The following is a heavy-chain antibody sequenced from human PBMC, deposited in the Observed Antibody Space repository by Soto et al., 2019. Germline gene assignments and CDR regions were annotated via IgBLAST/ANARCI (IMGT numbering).Heavy chain of an antibody. J-gene: IGHJ4*02. CDR3: ARDWANGAWVGEFFGDY. V-gene: IGHV3-48*01. CDR2: ISSSSSTI. CDR1: GFTFSSYS. D-gene: IGHD3-10*01. Sequence: GGSLRLSCAASGFTFSSYSMNWVLPAPGKRLEWVSYISSSSSTISYADYVKGRFTISRDNAKNSLYLQMNSLRAEDTAVYFCARDWANGAWVGEFFGDYWGQGTLVTVSS.